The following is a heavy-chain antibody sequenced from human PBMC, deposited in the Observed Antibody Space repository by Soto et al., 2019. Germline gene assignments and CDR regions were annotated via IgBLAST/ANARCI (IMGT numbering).Heavy chain of an antibody. CDR2: ISTYNGNT. J-gene: IGHJ5*02. V-gene: IGHV1-18*04. Sequence: QVQLVQSGTEVKKPGASVKVSCKASGYTFTSYALSWVRHAPGQGLEWMGWISTYNGNTNYAQNTQARVTMTTDISTNTAYMELRSLRSDDTAVYYCARVVGGIPVAGSWNWFDPWGQGTLVTVSS. D-gene: IGHD6-19*01. CDR3: ARVVGGIPVAGSWNWFDP. CDR1: GYTFTSYA.